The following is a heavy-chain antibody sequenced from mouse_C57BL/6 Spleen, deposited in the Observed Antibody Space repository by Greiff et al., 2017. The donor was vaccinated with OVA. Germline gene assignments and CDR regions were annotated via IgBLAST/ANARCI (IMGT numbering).Heavy chain of an antibody. Sequence: VQLQQPGAELVMPGASVKLSCKASGYTFTSYWMHWVKQRPGQGLEWIGEIDPSDSYTNYNPKFKGKSTLTVDTSSSPAYLPLSTLTSEDSAVYYGARRAAVVWEFDYWGPGTTLTVSS. CDR1: GYTFTSYW. V-gene: IGHV1-69*01. CDR2: IDPSDSYT. CDR3: ARRAAVVWEFDY. J-gene: IGHJ2*01. D-gene: IGHD1-1*01.